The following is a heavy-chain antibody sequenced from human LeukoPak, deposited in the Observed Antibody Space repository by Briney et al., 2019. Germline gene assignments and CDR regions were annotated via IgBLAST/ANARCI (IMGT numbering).Heavy chain of an antibody. D-gene: IGHD3-10*01. CDR1: GGSISSYY. CDR3: ARDLYGSVNRVGNWFDP. J-gene: IGHJ5*02. V-gene: IGHV4-4*07. CDR2: IYTSGST. Sequence: PSETLSLTCTVSGGSISSYYWSWIRQPAGKGLEWIGRIYTSGSTNYNPPLKSRVTISVDKSKNQFSLKLSSVTAADTAVYYCARDLYGSVNRVGNWFDPWGQGTLVTVSS.